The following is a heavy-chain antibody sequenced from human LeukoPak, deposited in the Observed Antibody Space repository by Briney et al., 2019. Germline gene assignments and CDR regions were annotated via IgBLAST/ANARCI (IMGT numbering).Heavy chain of an antibody. V-gene: IGHV3-23*01. D-gene: IGHD3-9*01. CDR3: ARDDYDILTGLFDP. Sequence: QPGGSLRLSCAASGFTFSSYAMSWVRQAPGKGLEWVSAISGSGGSTYYADSVKGRFTISRDNSKNTLYLQMNSLRAEDTAVYYCARDDYDILTGLFDPWGQGTLVTVSS. J-gene: IGHJ5*02. CDR2: ISGSGGST. CDR1: GFTFSSYA.